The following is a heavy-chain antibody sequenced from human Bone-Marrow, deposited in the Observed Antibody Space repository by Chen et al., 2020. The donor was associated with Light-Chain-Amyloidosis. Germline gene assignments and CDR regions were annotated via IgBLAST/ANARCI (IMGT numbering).Heavy chain of an antibody. D-gene: IGHD6-13*01. V-gene: IGHV4-4*02. J-gene: IGHJ6*03. CDR3: GRTRIAAVGRGSNYYYMDV. Sequence: QVQLQESGPGLVKPSGTLSLTCAVSGGSISSGNWWSWVRQPPGKGLEWMGEIYHSVSTKYNTSLKSRVTMSVDKSKNQFSLKLDSVTAADTAVYYCGRTRIAAVGRGSNYYYMDVWGKGTTVTVSS. CDR2: IYHSVST. CDR1: GGSISSGNW.